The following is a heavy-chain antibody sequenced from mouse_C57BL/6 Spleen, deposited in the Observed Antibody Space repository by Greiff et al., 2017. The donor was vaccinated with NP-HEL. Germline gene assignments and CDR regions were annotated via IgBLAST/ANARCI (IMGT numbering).Heavy chain of an antibody. D-gene: IGHD1-1*01. V-gene: IGHV1-15*01. J-gene: IGHJ3*01. Sequence: VKLMESGAELVRPGASVTLSCKASGYTFTDYEMHWVKQTPVHGLEWIGAIDPETGGTAYNQKFKGKAILTADKSSSTAYMELRSLTSEDSAVYYCTRSGYYGSSQAWFAYWGQGTLVTVSA. CDR2: IDPETGGT. CDR1: GYTFTDYE. CDR3: TRSGYYGSSQAWFAY.